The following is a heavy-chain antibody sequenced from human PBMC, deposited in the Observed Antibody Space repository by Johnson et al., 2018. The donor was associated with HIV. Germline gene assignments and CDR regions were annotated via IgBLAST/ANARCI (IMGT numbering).Heavy chain of an antibody. CDR3: ARGGYGDYGGGDAFDI. D-gene: IGHD4-17*01. CDR2: IGTAGDT. V-gene: IGHV3-13*01. J-gene: IGHJ3*02. CDR1: RFTFSSYG. Sequence: VQLVESGGGVVQPGRSLRLSCAASRFTFSSYGMHWVRQAPGKGLEWVSAIGTAGDTYYPGSVKGRFTISRENAKNSLYLQMNSLRAGDTAVYYCARGGYGDYGGGDAFDIWGQGTMVTVSS.